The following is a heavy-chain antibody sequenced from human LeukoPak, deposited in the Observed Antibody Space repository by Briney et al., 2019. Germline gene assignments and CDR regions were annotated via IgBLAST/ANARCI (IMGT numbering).Heavy chain of an antibody. CDR3: ARVGGTTQTTTGWFDP. J-gene: IGHJ5*02. D-gene: IGHD4-11*01. CDR1: GYTFTSYG. V-gene: IGHV1-18*01. Sequence: ASVTVSCKASGYTFTSYGISWVRQAPGQGLEWMGWISAYNGNTNYAQKLQGRVTMTTDTSTSTAYMELRSLRSDDTAVYYCARVGGTTQTTTGWFDPWGQGTLVTVSS. CDR2: ISAYNGNT.